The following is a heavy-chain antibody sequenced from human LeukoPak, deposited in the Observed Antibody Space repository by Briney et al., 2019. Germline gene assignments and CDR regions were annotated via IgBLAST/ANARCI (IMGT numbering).Heavy chain of an antibody. V-gene: IGHV3-7*01. J-gene: IGHJ4*02. D-gene: IGHD6-13*01. CDR2: IKEDGTEK. CDR1: GFTFSDFW. CDR3: ARDSPGIAAAGPSDY. Sequence: GGSLRLSCAGSGFTFSDFWMTWVRQTPGKGLEWVANIKEDGTEKNLVDSVKGRFTISRDNTKNSLYLQMNSLRAEDTAVYYCARDSPGIAAAGPSDYWGQGTLVTVSS.